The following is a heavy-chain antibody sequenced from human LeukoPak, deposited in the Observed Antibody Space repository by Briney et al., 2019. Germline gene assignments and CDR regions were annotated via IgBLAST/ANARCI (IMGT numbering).Heavy chain of an antibody. Sequence: GGSLRLSCAASGFTFDDYAMHWVRQAPGKGLEWVSGISWNSGSIGYADSVKGRFTISRDNAKNSLYLQMNSLRAEDTALYYCAKDIRVVVTSYFDYWGQGILVTVSS. CDR1: GFTFDDYA. V-gene: IGHV3-9*01. D-gene: IGHD2-21*02. J-gene: IGHJ4*02. CDR3: AKDIRVVVTSYFDY. CDR2: ISWNSGSI.